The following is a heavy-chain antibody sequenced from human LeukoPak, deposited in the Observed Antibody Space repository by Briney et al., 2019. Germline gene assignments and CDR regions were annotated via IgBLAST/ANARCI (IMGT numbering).Heavy chain of an antibody. D-gene: IGHD6-13*01. J-gene: IGHJ4*02. V-gene: IGHV1-2*02. CDR1: GYTFTGYY. CDR3: ARGWARQQLVRVLDY. CDR2: INPNSGGT. Sequence: ASVKVSCKASGYTFTGYYMHWVRQAPGQGLAWMGWINPNSGGTNYAQKFQGRVTMTRDTSISTAYMELSRLRSDDTAVYYCARGWARQQLVRVLDYWGQGTLVTVSS.